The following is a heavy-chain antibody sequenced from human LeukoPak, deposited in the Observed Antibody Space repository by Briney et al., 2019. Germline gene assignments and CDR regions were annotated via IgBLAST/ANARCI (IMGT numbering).Heavy chain of an antibody. J-gene: IGHJ4*02. V-gene: IGHV1-2*02. D-gene: IGHD6-13*01. CDR1: GYTFTGYY. CDR2: IDPNSGGT. Sequence: GASVKVSCKASGYTFTGYYMHWVQQAPGQELEWMGWIDPNSGGTNYAQKFQGRVTMTRDTSISTAYMELSRLRSDDTAVYYCARGGSSSSYPNYWGQGTLVTVSS. CDR3: ARGGSSSSYPNY.